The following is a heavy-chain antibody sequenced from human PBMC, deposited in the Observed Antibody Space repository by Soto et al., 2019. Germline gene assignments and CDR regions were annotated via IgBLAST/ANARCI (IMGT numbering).Heavy chain of an antibody. J-gene: IGHJ4*02. Sequence: VASVKVSCKSSGGTFSSYAISWVQQAPGQGLEWMGGIIPIFGTANYAQKFQGRVTITADESTSTAYMELSSLRSEDTAVYYCARGETYYYDSSGYYGDFDYWGQGTLVTVSS. D-gene: IGHD3-22*01. CDR1: GGTFSSYA. CDR2: IIPIFGTA. V-gene: IGHV1-69*13. CDR3: ARGETYYYDSSGYYGDFDY.